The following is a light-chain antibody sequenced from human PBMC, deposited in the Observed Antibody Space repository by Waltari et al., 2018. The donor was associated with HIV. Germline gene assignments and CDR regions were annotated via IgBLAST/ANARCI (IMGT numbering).Light chain of an antibody. V-gene: IGLV3-1*01. J-gene: IGLJ1*01. Sequence: SYDLTQPPSVSVPPGQTASISCFGHRLGQKYTCWYQQKPGQPPVVIIYQDTKRPSGIPERFSGSNSGSTATLTITGTQAVDEADYYCQTWDSNTAVFGTGTKVTV. CDR2: QDT. CDR1: RLGQKY. CDR3: QTWDSNTAV.